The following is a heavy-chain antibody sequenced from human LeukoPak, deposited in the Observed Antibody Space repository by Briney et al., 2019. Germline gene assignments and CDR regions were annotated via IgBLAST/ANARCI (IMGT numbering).Heavy chain of an antibody. D-gene: IGHD3-9*01. J-gene: IGHJ4*02. CDR1: GFTFSDYY. V-gene: IGHV3-11*04. Sequence: GGSLRLSCAASGFTFSDYYMSWIRQAPGKGLEWVSYISSSGSTIYYADSVKGRFTISRDNAKNSLYLQMNSLRAEDTAVYYCARDSQHRVGSEYYDILTGYYVGFDYWGQGTLVTVSS. CDR2: ISSSGSTI. CDR3: ARDSQHRVGSEYYDILTGYYVGFDY.